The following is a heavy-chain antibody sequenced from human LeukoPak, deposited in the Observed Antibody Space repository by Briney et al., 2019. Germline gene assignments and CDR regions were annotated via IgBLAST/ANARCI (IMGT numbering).Heavy chain of an antibody. D-gene: IGHD3-10*02. V-gene: IGHV1-3*01. Sequence: GASVKVSCKASGYTFTSYAMHWVRQAPGQRLEWMGWINAGNGNTKYSQKFQGRVTIARDTSASTAYMELSSLRSEDTAVYYCARDSVRGLNWFDPWGQGPLVTVSS. CDR2: INAGNGNT. J-gene: IGHJ5*02. CDR3: ARDSVRGLNWFDP. CDR1: GYTFTSYA.